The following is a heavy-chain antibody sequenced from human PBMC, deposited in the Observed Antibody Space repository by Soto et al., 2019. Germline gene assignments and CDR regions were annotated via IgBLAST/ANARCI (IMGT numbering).Heavy chain of an antibody. J-gene: IGHJ6*02. CDR2: IYPGDSDT. V-gene: IGHV5-51*01. CDR3: ARLAYCSGGSCSASYYYYGMDV. Sequence: GESLTISCKGSGYSFTSYCIGWWRQMPGKGLEWMGIIYPGDSDTRYSPSFQGQVTTSADKSISTAYLQWSSLKASDTAMYYCARLAYCSGGSCSASYYYYGMDVWGQGTTVTVYS. CDR1: GYSFTSYC. D-gene: IGHD2-15*01.